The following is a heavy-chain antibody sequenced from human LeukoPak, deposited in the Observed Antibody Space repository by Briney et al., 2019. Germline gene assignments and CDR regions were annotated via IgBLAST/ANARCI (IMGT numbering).Heavy chain of an antibody. CDR1: GFTFRSYA. CDR3: AKLSTAIGSKKSWEGNNFDY. CDR2: ISNDGRND. V-gene: IGHV3-30*18. J-gene: IGHJ4*02. D-gene: IGHD5-18*01. Sequence: GGSLRLSCAASGFTFRSYAMHWVRQAPGKGLEWVAVISNDGRNDYYADSVKGRFTISRDNSQNTVYLQMNSLRVEDTAVYYCAKLSTAIGSKKSWEGNNFDYWGQGTLVTVSS.